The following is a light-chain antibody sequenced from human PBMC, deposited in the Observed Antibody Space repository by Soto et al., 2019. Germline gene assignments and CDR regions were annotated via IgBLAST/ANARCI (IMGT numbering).Light chain of an antibody. CDR2: DVS. Sequence: QSALTQPASVSGSPGQSITISCTATSSDAGGYNYVSWYQQHPGKAPKLMIYDVSNRPSGVSNRFSGSKSGNTASLTISGLQAEDEADYYCSSYTSTTTVFGGGTKLTVL. J-gene: IGLJ2*01. CDR1: SSDAGGYNY. V-gene: IGLV2-14*01. CDR3: SSYTSTTTV.